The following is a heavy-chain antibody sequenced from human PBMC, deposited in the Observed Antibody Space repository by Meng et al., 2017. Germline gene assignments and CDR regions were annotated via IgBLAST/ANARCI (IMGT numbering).Heavy chain of an antibody. V-gene: IGHV5-51*01. Sequence: GESLKISCKGSGYSFTSYWIGWVRQMPGKGLEWMGIIYPGDSDTRYSPSFQGQVTISADRSISTAYLQWSSLKASDTAMYYCARQWGYPIYGMDVWGQGTTVTVSS. J-gene: IGHJ6*02. CDR2: IYPGDSDT. CDR1: GYSFTSYW. CDR3: ARQWGYPIYGMDV. D-gene: IGHD5-12*01.